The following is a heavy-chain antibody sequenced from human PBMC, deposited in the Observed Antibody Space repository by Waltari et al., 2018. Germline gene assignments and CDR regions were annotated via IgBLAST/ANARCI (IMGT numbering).Heavy chain of an antibody. V-gene: IGHV4-59*01. Sequence: QVQLQESGPGLVKPSETLSLTCTVSGGSISSYYWSWIRQPPGKGLEWIGYISYMGSTNYKPSLKSRVTISVDTSKNQFSLKLSSVTAADTAVYYCARDWAVTTAPEAFDLWGRGTLVTVSS. D-gene: IGHD4-17*01. CDR2: ISYMGST. CDR1: GGSISSYY. CDR3: ARDWAVTTAPEAFDL. J-gene: IGHJ2*01.